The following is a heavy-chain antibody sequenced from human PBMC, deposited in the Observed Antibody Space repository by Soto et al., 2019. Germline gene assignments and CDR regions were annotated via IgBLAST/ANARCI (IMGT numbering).Heavy chain of an antibody. CDR3: ARSIAVAGNSDY. Sequence: PGESLKISCRGSGYSFITYWIAWVRQMPGKGLEWMGIIYPGDSDTRYSPSFQGQVTISADKSISTAYLQWSSLKASDTAMYYCARSIAVAGNSDYWGQGTLVTVSS. J-gene: IGHJ4*01. V-gene: IGHV5-51*01. CDR2: IYPGDSDT. D-gene: IGHD6-19*01. CDR1: GYSFITYW.